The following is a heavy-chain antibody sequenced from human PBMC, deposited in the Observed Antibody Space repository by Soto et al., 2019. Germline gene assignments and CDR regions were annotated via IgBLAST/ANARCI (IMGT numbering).Heavy chain of an antibody. D-gene: IGHD3-22*01. CDR1: GYTFTGYY. V-gene: IGHV1-2*04. CDR2: INPNSGGT. J-gene: IGHJ6*02. CDR3: ARDRRYYDSSGYYTHYYYYGMDC. Sequence: GASVKVSCKASGYTFTGYYMHWVRQAPGQGLEWMGWINPNSGGTNYAQKFQGWVTMTRDTSISTAYMELSRLRSDDTAVYYCARDRRYYDSSGYYTHYYYYGMDCWGQGSSVTGSS.